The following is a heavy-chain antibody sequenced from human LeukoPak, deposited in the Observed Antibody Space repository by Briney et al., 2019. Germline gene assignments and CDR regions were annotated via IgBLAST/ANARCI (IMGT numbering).Heavy chain of an antibody. CDR2: ISYNGNNK. Sequence: GGSLRLSCVISGYTFTHYGFRWVRQAPGKALEWVAYISYNGNNKYEDSVKGRFTISRDNSKSTLHLQMNGLRVEDTAVYYCVRVGTSLDIWGQGTMVTVSS. V-gene: IGHV3-30*03. J-gene: IGHJ3*02. CDR3: VRVGTSLDI. CDR1: GYTFTHYG. D-gene: IGHD7-27*01.